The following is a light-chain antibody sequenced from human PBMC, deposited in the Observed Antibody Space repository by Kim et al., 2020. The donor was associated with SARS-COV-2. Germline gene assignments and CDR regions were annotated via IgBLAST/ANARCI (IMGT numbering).Light chain of an antibody. CDR1: RLGDKY. J-gene: IGLJ1*01. CDR3: QAWDSSNYV. V-gene: IGLV3-1*01. CDR2: QDS. Sequence: SLSPGKTASITCSGDRLGDKYACWYQQKPGQSPVLVIYQDSKRPAGIPERFSGSNSGNTATLTISGTQAMDESDYYCQAWDSSNYVFGTGTKLTVL.